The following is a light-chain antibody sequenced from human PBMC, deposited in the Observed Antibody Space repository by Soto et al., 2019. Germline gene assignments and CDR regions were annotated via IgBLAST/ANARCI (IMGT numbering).Light chain of an antibody. CDR2: EGS. J-gene: IGLJ2*01. V-gene: IGLV2-23*01. CDR1: SSDVGSYNL. Sequence: QSALTQPASVSGSPGQSITISCTGTSSDVGSYNLVSWYQQHPGKAPKLMIYEGSKRPSGVSNRFSGSKSGNTASLTISGLQAEDEAEYYCCSYAGSLAVFGGGTKVTVL. CDR3: CSYAGSLAV.